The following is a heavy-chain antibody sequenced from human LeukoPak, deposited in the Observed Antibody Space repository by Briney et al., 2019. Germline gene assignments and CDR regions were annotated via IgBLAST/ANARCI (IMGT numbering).Heavy chain of an antibody. CDR1: GFTFYSYV. Sequence: GGSLRLSCAASGFTFYSYVMIWVRRTPGKGLEWVSAISASGDTTYYADSMKGRFTISRDNSRNTLFLQMNSLRAEDTAVYYCGKGGKKRGGGDFDYWGQGTLVTVSS. CDR2: ISASGDTT. J-gene: IGHJ4*02. CDR3: GKGGKKRGGGDFDY. D-gene: IGHD3-16*01. V-gene: IGHV3-23*01.